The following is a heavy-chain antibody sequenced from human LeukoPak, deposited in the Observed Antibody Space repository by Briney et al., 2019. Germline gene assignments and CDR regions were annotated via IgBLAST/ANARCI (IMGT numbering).Heavy chain of an antibody. CDR2: ISSSGITK. Sequence: GGSLRLSCAASGFTFSSSEMNWVRQAPGKGLEWVAYISSSGITKYYSDSVKGRFTLSRDNAKSSLYLQMNSLRAEDTAVYYCARERYYYDASGHCNGPFDYWGQGTLVTVSS. CDR3: ARERYYYDASGHCNGPFDY. D-gene: IGHD3-22*01. V-gene: IGHV3-48*03. CDR1: GFTFSSSE. J-gene: IGHJ4*02.